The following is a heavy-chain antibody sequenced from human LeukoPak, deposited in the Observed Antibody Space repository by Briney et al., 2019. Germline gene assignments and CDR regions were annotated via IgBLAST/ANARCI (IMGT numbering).Heavy chain of an antibody. J-gene: IGHJ4*02. Sequence: GGSLRLSCAASGFTFSDYYMSWIRQAPGKGLEWVSYISSSGSTIYYADSVKGRFTISRDNAKNSLYLQMNSLRAEDTAVYYCAKVMNMIVVASIDSWGQGILVTVSS. CDR2: ISSSGSTI. V-gene: IGHV3-11*01. D-gene: IGHD3-22*01. CDR1: GFTFSDYY. CDR3: AKVMNMIVVASIDS.